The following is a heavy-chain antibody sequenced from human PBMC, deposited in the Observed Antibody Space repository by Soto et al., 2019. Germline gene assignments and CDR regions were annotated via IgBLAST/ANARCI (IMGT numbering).Heavy chain of an antibody. V-gene: IGHV1-69*01. J-gene: IGHJ4*02. CDR2: IIPLFAAP. D-gene: IGHD3-22*01. Sequence: QVQLVQSGAEVKKPGSSVKVSCKASEDSFSSSAITWVRQAPGQGLEWMGGIIPLFAAPHYAHRFQDRVTITADESTSTAYIELSSLRSEDTAVYYCAILTTSGYYPPFDDWGQGTLVTVSS. CDR1: EDSFSSSA. CDR3: AILTTSGYYPPFDD.